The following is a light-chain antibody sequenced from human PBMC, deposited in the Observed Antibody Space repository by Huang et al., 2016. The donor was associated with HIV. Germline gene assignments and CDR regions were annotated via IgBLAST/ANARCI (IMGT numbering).Light chain of an antibody. CDR1: QSISSY. V-gene: IGKV1-39*01. CDR3: QQGYRTRRYT. Sequence: DIQMTQSPSSLSASVGDSVTITCRASQSISSYLNWYQQKPGKAPQLLIYAASSLQSGGPSRCRDSGSGTDFTLTSSSLQPEDCATYYCQQGYRTRRYTFGQGTELEIK. J-gene: IGKJ2*01. CDR2: AAS.